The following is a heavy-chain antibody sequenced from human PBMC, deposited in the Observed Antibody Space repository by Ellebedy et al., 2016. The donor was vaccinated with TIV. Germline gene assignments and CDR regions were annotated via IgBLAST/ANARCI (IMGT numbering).Heavy chain of an antibody. CDR1: GFTFSSYA. V-gene: IGHV3-30-3*01. Sequence: GGSLRLXXAASGFTFSSYAMHWVRQAPGKGLEWVAVISYDGSNKYYADSVKGRFTISRDNSKNTLYLQMNSLRAEDTAVYYCARDLFRTYYYGSGSYRLGYWGQGTLVTVSS. J-gene: IGHJ4*02. CDR2: ISYDGSNK. D-gene: IGHD3-10*01. CDR3: ARDLFRTYYYGSGSYRLGY.